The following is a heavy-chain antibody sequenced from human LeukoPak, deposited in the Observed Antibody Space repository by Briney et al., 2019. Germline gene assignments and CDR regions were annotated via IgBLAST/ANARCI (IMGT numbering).Heavy chain of an antibody. J-gene: IGHJ3*02. CDR2: IIPILGIA. CDR1: GGTFSSYA. CDR3: ARDLAAYCGGDCYSSAFDI. D-gene: IGHD2-21*02. V-gene: IGHV1-69*04. Sequence: VASVKVPCKASGGTFSSYAISWVRQAPGQGLEWMGRIIPILGIANYAQKFQGRVTITADKSTSTAYMELSSLRSEDTAVYYCARDLAAYCGGDCYSSAFDIWGQGTMVTVSS.